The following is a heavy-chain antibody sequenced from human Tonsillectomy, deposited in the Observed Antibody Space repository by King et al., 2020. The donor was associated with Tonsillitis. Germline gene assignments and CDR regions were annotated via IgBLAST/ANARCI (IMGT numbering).Heavy chain of an antibody. CDR3: AKDQGGFYGDYHFEY. D-gene: IGHD4-17*01. V-gene: IGHV3-23*04. Sequence: VQLVESGGGLVQPGGSLRLSCAASGFTFSSYAMSWVRQVPGKGLEWVSGISGSGGSTYYADSVKGRLTISRDNSKNTLYLQMNSLRAEDTAVYYCAKDQGGFYGDYHFEYWGQGTLVTVSS. J-gene: IGHJ4*02. CDR2: ISGSGGST. CDR1: GFTFSSYA.